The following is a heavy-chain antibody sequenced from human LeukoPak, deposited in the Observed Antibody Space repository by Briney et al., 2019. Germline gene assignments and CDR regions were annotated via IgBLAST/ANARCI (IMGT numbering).Heavy chain of an antibody. Sequence: ASVKVSCKASGYSFTGYYMHWVRQAPGQGLEWMGIINPSGGRTNYAQKLQGRVTMTTDTSTSTAYMELRSLRSDDTAVYYCARDFALYYEGGYWGQGTLVTVSS. CDR3: ARDFALYYEGGY. V-gene: IGHV1-46*01. D-gene: IGHD3-22*01. CDR1: GYSFTGYY. J-gene: IGHJ4*02. CDR2: INPSGGRT.